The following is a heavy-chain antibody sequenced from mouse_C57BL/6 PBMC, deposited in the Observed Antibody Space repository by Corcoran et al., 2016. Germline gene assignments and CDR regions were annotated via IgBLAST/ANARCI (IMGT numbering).Heavy chain of an antibody. V-gene: IGHV1-19*01. CDR3: DPMVTTRGYYAMDY. D-gene: IGHD2-2*01. CDR1: GYTFTDYY. CDR2: INPYNGGT. Sequence: EVQLQQSGPVLVKPGASVKMSCKASGYTFTDYYMNWVKQSHGKSLEWIGVINPYNGGTSYNQKFKGKATLTVDKSSSTAYMELNSLTSEDSAVYYCDPMVTTRGYYAMDYWGQGTSVTVSS. J-gene: IGHJ4*01.